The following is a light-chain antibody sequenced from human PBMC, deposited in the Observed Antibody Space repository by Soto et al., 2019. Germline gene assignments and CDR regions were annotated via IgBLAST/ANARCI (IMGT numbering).Light chain of an antibody. CDR2: AAS. CDR3: QQSYSTPYT. Sequence: SPSSLSASVVDRVTITCRASQSINSYLNWYQQKPGKAPKLLIYAASSLQSGVPSRFSGSGSGTDFTLTISSLQPEDFATYYCQQSYSTPYTFGQGTRLEIK. V-gene: IGKV1-39*01. CDR1: QSINSY. J-gene: IGKJ5*01.